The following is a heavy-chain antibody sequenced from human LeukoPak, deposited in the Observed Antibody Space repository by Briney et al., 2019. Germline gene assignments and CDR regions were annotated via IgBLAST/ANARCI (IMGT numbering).Heavy chain of an antibody. J-gene: IGHJ5*02. CDR2: IVSNGGNT. D-gene: IGHD3-3*01. V-gene: IGHV3-64*02. CDR3: ARGGYYAASDT. CDR1: GLTFSSHA. Sequence: GGSLRLSCAASGLTFSSHAMHWVRQAPGKGLEYVSAIVSNGGNTYYADSVRGRFTISRDNSKDTVYLQMGSLRPEDTAVYYCARGGYYAASDTWGQGALVTVSS.